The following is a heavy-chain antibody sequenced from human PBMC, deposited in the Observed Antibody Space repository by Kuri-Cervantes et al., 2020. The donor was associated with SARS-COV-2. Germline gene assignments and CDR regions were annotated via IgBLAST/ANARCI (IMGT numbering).Heavy chain of an antibody. CDR2: INHSGST. Sequence: GSLRLSCAVYGGSFSGYYWSWIRQPPGKGLEWIGEINHSGSTNYNPSLKSRVTVSVDTSKNQFSLKLSSVTAADTAVYYCARGDTGHDYWGQGTLVTVSS. CDR1: GGSFSGYY. J-gene: IGHJ4*02. CDR3: ARGDTGHDY. V-gene: IGHV4-34*01. D-gene: IGHD5-18*01.